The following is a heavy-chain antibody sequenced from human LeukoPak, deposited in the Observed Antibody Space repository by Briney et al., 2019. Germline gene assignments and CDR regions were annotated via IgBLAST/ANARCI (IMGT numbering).Heavy chain of an antibody. D-gene: IGHD4/OR15-4a*01. J-gene: IGHJ6*03. CDR2: IYTSGST. V-gene: IGHV4-4*07. Sequence: PSETLSLTXTVSGGSISSYYWSWIRQPAGKGLEWIGRIYTSGSTNHNPSLKSRVTMSVDTSKNQFSLKLSSVTAADTAVYYCARELRGARYYYYMDVWGKGTTVTVSS. CDR3: ARELRGARYYYYMDV. CDR1: GGSISSYY.